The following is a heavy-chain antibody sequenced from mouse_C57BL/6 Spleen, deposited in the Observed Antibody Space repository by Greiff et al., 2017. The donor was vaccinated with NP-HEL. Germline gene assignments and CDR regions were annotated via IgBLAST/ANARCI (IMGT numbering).Heavy chain of an antibody. Sequence: QVQLKESGAELMKPGASVKLSCKATGYTFTGYWIEWVKQRPGHGLEWIGEILPGSGSTYYNEKFKGKATFTADTSSNTAYMQLRSLTTEDSAIYYCARGHYYGSSRYYFDYWGQGTTLTVSS. D-gene: IGHD1-1*01. CDR3: ARGHYYGSSRYYFDY. J-gene: IGHJ2*01. CDR1: GYTFTGYW. V-gene: IGHV1-9*01. CDR2: ILPGSGST.